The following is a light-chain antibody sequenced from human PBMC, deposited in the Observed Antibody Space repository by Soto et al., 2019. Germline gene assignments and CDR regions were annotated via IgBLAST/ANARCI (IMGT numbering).Light chain of an antibody. CDR2: AAS. CDR3: QQSYSTPRIP. V-gene: IGKV1-39*01. CDR1: QSISSY. J-gene: IGKJ3*01. Sequence: DIQMTQSPSSLSASVGDRVTITCRASQSISSYLNWYQQKPGKAPKLLIYAASSLQSGVLSRFSGSGSGTDFTLTISSLQPEDFATYYCQQSYSTPRIPFGPGT.